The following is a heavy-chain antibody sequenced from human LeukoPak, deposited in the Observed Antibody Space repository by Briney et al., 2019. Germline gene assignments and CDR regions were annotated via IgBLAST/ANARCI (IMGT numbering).Heavy chain of an antibody. Sequence: ASVKVSCKASEDTFTRHYMHWVRQAPGQGLEWIGLINPNDNSIDYTRKLRGRVTVTRDRSTSTVYMELNSLRSDDTAVYYCAREGGSYKHFDYWGQGSLITVSS. V-gene: IGHV1-46*04. J-gene: IGHJ4*02. CDR1: EDTFTRHY. CDR2: INPNDNSI. D-gene: IGHD3-10*01. CDR3: AREGGSYKHFDY.